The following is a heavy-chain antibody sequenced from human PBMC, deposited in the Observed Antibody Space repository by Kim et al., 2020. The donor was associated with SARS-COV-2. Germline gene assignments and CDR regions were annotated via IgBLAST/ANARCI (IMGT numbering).Heavy chain of an antibody. V-gene: IGHV2-70*11. CDR3: ARVRCACSSTSCHAAYFYY. J-gene: IGHJ4*01. CDR1: GFSLTTRGMC. CDR2: IDWDDDR. D-gene: IGHD2-2*01. Sequence: SGPTLVHPTQTLTLTCTFSGFSLTTRGMCVSWIRQPQGKALEWLARIDWDDDRCYSTSMKTRLTISKDTSKNQLALSMTDMDPVDTGTYYFARVRCACSSTSCHAAYFYYWGHGALVSVSS.